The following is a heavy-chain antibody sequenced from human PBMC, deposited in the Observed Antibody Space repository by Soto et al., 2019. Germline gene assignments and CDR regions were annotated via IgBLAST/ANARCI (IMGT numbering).Heavy chain of an antibody. Sequence: QVHLVQSGAEVKKPGASVKVSCKCSGYTFTSYGITWVRQAPGQGLEWMGWISAHNDNTDYAQKLQGRVTVNRDTSTSTAYMELMSLRSADTAVYYCARGRYGDYWGQGALVTVSS. CDR3: ARGRYGDY. V-gene: IGHV1-18*01. J-gene: IGHJ4*02. D-gene: IGHD1-1*01. CDR2: ISAHNDNT. CDR1: GYTFTSYG.